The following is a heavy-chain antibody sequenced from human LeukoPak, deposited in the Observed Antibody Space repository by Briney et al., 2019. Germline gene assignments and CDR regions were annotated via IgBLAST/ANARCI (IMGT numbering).Heavy chain of an antibody. CDR2: KHSDGSST. Sequence: GRSLGLSCAASGFTFSSYWMHWVRQAPGKGLVWVSRKHSDGSSTSYAESVKGRFTISRDNDKNTLYLQMNSLRAEDTAVYYCAPASRGEWFGELPLDPWGQGTLVTVSS. CDR1: GFTFSSYW. D-gene: IGHD3-10*01. CDR3: APASRGEWFGELPLDP. V-gene: IGHV3-74*01. J-gene: IGHJ5*02.